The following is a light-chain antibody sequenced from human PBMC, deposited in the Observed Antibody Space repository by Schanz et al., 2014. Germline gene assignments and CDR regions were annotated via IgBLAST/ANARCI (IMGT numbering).Light chain of an antibody. J-gene: IGLJ2*01. CDR2: EVS. Sequence: QSVLTQPPSASGSPGQSVTISCTGTSSDVGGYNFVSWYQQHPGKAPKLMIYEVSNRPSGVPDRFSGSKSGNTASLTVSGLQAEDEADYYCTTYTNTVVFGGGTKVTVL. V-gene: IGLV2-8*01. CDR3: TTYTNTVV. CDR1: SSDVGGYNF.